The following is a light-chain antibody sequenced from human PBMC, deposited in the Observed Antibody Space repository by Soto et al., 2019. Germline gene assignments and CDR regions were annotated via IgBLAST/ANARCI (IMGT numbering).Light chain of an antibody. V-gene: IGLV2-14*01. CDR1: SSDVGIYNY. Sequence: QSLLTKHASFAGSAGQSIASSCTGSSSDVGIYNYVSWYQQHPGKVPKLIIYEVTSRPSGVSIRFSGSKSGNTASLTISGLQPEDEADYYCSSYKTSSTRVFGTGTKVT. CDR3: SSYKTSSTRV. CDR2: EVT. J-gene: IGLJ1*01.